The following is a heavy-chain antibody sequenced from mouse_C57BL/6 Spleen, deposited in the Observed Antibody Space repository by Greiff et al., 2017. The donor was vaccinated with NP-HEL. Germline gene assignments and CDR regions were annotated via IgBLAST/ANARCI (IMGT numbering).Heavy chain of an antibody. J-gene: IGHJ4*01. D-gene: IGHD2-3*01. CDR2: IDPSDSYT. Sequence: VQLQQPGAELVKPGASVKLSCKASGYTFTSYWMQWVKQRPGQGLEWIGEIDPSDSYTNYNQKFKGKATLTVDTSSSTAYMQLSSLTSEDSAVYYCARYYDGYPYAMDYWGQGTSVTVSS. CDR3: ARYYDGYPYAMDY. V-gene: IGHV1-50*01. CDR1: GYTFTSYW.